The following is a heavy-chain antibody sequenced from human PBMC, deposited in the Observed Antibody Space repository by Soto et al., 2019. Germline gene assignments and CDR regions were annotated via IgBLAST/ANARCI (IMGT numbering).Heavy chain of an antibody. CDR1: GYTFSNYG. Sequence: QVQLVQSGGEVKRPGASVKVSCKTSGYTFSNYGITWVRQAPGQPLEWLGWISLYRDGTNYAQKFKGRVSMTTDTSTTTAYMELRSLRSDDTAVYYCARVVPGAEAWFGPWGQGTLVTGSS. J-gene: IGHJ5*02. D-gene: IGHD2-2*01. V-gene: IGHV1-18*01. CDR2: ISLYRDGT. CDR3: ARVVPGAEAWFGP.